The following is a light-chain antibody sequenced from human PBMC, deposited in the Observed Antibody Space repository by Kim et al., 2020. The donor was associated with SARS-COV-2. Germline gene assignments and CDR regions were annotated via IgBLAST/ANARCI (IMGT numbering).Light chain of an antibody. V-gene: IGLV8-61*01. CDR3: VLYMGGGISV. J-gene: IGLJ3*02. CDR1: SGSVSASLY. Sequence: QTVVTQEPSFSVSPGGTVTLTCGLSSGSVSASLYPSWYQQTPGQAPRTLIYNTNTRSSGVPDRFSGSILGNKAALTITGAQADDESDYYCVLYMGGGISVFGGGTKLTVL. CDR2: NTN.